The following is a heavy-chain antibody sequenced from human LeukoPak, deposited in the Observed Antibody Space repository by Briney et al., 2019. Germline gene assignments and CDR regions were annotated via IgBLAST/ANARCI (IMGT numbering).Heavy chain of an antibody. D-gene: IGHD3-22*01. Sequence: GGSLRLSCAASGVAIRNSWMSWVRQAPGKGLEWVLAISNDGGGTNYADFVKGRFTISRDNSKNTLFLQMNSLRAEDTALYYCAKGSSGYFVDLWGQGTLVTVSS. V-gene: IGHV3-23*01. CDR3: AKGSSGYFVDL. J-gene: IGHJ5*02. CDR2: ISNDGGGT. CDR1: GVAIRNSW.